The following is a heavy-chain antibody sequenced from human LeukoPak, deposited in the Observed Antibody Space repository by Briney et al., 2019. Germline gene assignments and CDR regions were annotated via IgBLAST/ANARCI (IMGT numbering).Heavy chain of an antibody. CDR1: GFTFSSYA. Sequence: GGSLRLSCAASGFTFSSYAMSWVRQAPGKGLESVSLISGRGGSTYYADSVKGRFTISRDNSKNTLYLQMNSLRAEDTAVYYCARGVWFGESLGSGADYWGQGIMVTVSS. CDR2: ISGRGGST. V-gene: IGHV3-23*01. D-gene: IGHD3-10*01. CDR3: ARGVWFGESLGSGADY. J-gene: IGHJ4*02.